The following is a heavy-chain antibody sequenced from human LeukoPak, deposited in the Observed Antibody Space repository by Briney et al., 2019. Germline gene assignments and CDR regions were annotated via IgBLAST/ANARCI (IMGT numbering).Heavy chain of an antibody. CDR2: IFSSGST. J-gene: IGHJ4*02. D-gene: IGHD6-6*01. CDR3: ARGGIAARVDY. Sequence: SETLSLTCTVSGGSINNDHYYWSWIRQPAGKGLEWIGRIFSSGSTNYNPSLKSRVTISVDTSENQFSLKLSSVTAADTAVYYCARGGIAARVDYWGQGTLVTVSS. V-gene: IGHV4-61*02. CDR1: GGSINNDHYY.